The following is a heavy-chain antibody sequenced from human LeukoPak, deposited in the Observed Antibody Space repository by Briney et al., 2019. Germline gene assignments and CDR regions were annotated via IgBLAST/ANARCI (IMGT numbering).Heavy chain of an antibody. CDR2: ISSSSSYI. V-gene: IGHV3-21*01. J-gene: IGHJ6*03. D-gene: IGHD3-10*01. CDR3: ARDSPVPYYYGSGSYYRGGSYYYYYYMDV. CDR1: GFTFSSYS. Sequence: GGSLRLSCAASGFTFSSYSMNWVRQAPGKGLEWVSSISSSSSYIYYADSGKGRFTISRDNAKNSLYLQMNSLRAEDTAVYYCARDSPVPYYYGSGSYYRGGSYYYYYYMDVWGKGTTVTISS.